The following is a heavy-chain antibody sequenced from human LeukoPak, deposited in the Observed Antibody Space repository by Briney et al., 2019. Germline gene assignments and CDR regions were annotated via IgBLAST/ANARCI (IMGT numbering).Heavy chain of an antibody. CDR1: GFTFGDYA. CDR3: TRVRLYGGSYFAY. J-gene: IGHJ4*02. V-gene: IGHV3-49*03. Sequence: GGSLRLSCTASGFTFGDYAMSWFRQAPGEGLEWVGFIRSKAYGGTTEYAASVKGRFTISRDDSKSIAYLQMNSLKTEDTAVYYCTRVRLYGGSYFAYWGQGTLVTVSS. CDR2: IRSKAYGGTT. D-gene: IGHD1-26*01.